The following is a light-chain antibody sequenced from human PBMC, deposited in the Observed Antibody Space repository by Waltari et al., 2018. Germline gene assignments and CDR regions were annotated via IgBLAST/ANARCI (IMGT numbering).Light chain of an antibody. CDR3: LVYMGSGIWV. CDR1: SGSVSSTSY. V-gene: IGLV8-61*01. J-gene: IGLJ3*02. CDR2: NNN. Sequence: QTVVTQEPSLSVSPGGTVTLTCALSSGSVSSTSYVSWYQQSPGQTPRTLVYNNNFLSSGVPARFSGSTRGNKAALTITGAQADDESDYYCLVYMGSGIWVFGGGTKLTVL.